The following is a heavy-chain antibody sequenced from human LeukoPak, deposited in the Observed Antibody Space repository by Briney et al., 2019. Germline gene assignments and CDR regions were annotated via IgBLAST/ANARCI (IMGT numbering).Heavy chain of an antibody. D-gene: IGHD6-19*01. J-gene: IGHJ6*03. V-gene: IGHV3-23*01. CDR1: GFIFSTYD. CDR3: AKRYSSGWSITRNYMDV. Sequence: QPGGSLRLSCEASGFIFSTYDMSWVRQAPGKGLEWVSLIISDGGNTYYADSVKGRFTVSRDNSKNTLFLQMNSLRVEDTGIYYCAKRYSSGWSITRNYMDVWGSGTTVTVSS. CDR2: IISDGGNT.